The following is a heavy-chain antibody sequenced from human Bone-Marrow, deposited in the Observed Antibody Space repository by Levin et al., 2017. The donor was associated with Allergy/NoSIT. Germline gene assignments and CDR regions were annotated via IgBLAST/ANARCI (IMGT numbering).Heavy chain of an antibody. D-gene: IGHD5-12*01. CDR2: ISGSGGST. CDR1: TFTFGSYA. Sequence: LSLTCAASTFTFGSYAMTWVRQAPGKGLECVSGISGSGGSTYYADSVKGRFTISRDNSKNTVSLHMSSLRVEDTAVYYCAKGRGYGPSYAMDVWGQGTTVTVSS. CDR3: AKGRGYGPSYAMDV. J-gene: IGHJ6*02. V-gene: IGHV3-23*01.